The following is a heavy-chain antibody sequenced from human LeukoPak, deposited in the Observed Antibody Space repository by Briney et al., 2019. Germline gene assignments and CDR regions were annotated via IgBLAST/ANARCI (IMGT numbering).Heavy chain of an antibody. J-gene: IGHJ5*02. D-gene: IGHD2-21*02. CDR2: INHSGST. V-gene: IGHV4-34*01. Sequence: SETLSLTCAVYGGSFSGYYWSWICQPPGKGLEWIGEINHSGSTNYNPSLKSRVTISVDTSKNQFSLKLSSVTAADTAVYYCASGGAYCGGDCLGSWFDPWGQGTLVTVSS. CDR3: ASGGAYCGGDCLGSWFDP. CDR1: GGSFSGYY.